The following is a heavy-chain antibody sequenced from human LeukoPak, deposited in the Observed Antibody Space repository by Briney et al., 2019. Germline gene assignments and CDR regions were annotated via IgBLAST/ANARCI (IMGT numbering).Heavy chain of an antibody. CDR1: GGAISGTAYY. V-gene: IGHV4-39*01. J-gene: IGHJ4*02. CDR2: IYYSGST. D-gene: IGHD3-10*01. CDR3: ARHPPYGSRNWGAYYFDS. Sequence: KPSETLSLTCNVSGGAISGTAYYWRWIRQPPGKGLEWIGSIYYSGSTYYNPSLKSRVTISVDTSHNQFSLKLNSVTAADTALYYCARHPPYGSRNWGAYYFDSWGQGTLVTVSS.